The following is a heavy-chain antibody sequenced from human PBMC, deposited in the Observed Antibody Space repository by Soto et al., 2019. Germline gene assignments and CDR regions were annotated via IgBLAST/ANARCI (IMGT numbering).Heavy chain of an antibody. CDR3: AREIYGDYLDY. J-gene: IGHJ4*02. V-gene: IGHV4-31*03. CDR1: GGSISSGGWY. Sequence: QVQLQESGPGLVKPLQTLSLTCTVSGGSISSGGWYWSWIRQHPGKGLEWIGNIYYSGSTNSNPSLKSRVTLPEDTSQNRFSLKVSSVTAADPAMYYCAREIYGDYLDYWGQGTLVTVSS. CDR2: IYYSGST. D-gene: IGHD4-17*01.